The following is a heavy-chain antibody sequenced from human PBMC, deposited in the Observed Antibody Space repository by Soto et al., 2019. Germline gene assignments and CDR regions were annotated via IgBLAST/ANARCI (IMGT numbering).Heavy chain of an antibody. CDR1: GYSFRSYD. J-gene: IGHJ5*02. CDR2: VHPETGST. V-gene: IGHV1-8*02. Sequence: ASVKVSCKGSGYSFRSYDITWVRQAPGQGLEWMGWVHPETGSTGYAQRFQGRVSMTSDTSRNTTCMELSDLRVEDTAVYYRARVRVPADWLDPWGQGTLVTVSS. CDR3: ARVRVPADWLDP.